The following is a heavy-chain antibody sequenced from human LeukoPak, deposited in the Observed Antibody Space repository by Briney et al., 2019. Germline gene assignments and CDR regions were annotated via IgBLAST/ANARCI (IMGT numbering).Heavy chain of an antibody. CDR3: AKDGLTVVTENLPFQH. CDR2: ISGSGGST. V-gene: IGHV3-23*01. CDR1: GFTFSSYA. Sequence: GGSLRLSCAASGFTFSSYAMSWVRQAPGKGLEWVSAISGSGGSTYYADSVKGRFTISRDNSKNTLYLQMNSLRAEDTAVYYCAKDGLTVVTENLPFQHWGQGTLVTVSS. D-gene: IGHD4-23*01. J-gene: IGHJ1*01.